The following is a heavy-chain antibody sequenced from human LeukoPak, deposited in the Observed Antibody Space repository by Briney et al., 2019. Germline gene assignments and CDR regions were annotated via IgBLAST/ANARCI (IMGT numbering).Heavy chain of an antibody. CDR3: ARGPTYYYYYYMDV. CDR1: GFTFSDYY. Sequence: GGSLSLSCAASGFTFSDYYMSWIRQAPGKGLEGGSYISSSGSTIYYADSVKGRFTISRANAKNSVYLQMNSLRAEDTGVYYCARGPTYYYYYYMDVWGEGTTVTVSS. J-gene: IGHJ6*03. CDR2: ISSSGSTI. V-gene: IGHV3-11*04.